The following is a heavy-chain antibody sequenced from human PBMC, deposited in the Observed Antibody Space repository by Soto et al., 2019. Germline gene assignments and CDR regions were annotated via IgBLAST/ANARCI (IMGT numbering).Heavy chain of an antibody. Sequence: QVQLVQSGAEVKKPGSSVKVSCKASGGTFSSYTISWVRQAPGQGLEWMGRIIPILGIANYAQKFQGRVTITADKSTSTAYMELSSLRSEDTAVYYCATSLSGYDYDYYSYGMDVWGQGTTVTVSS. CDR2: IIPILGIA. CDR3: ATSLSGYDYDYYSYGMDV. D-gene: IGHD5-12*01. CDR1: GGTFSSYT. J-gene: IGHJ6*02. V-gene: IGHV1-69*02.